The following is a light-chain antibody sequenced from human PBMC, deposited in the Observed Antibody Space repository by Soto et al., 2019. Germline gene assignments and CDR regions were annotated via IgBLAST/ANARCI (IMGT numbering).Light chain of an antibody. Sequence: HSVLTQPPSASGSPGQSVAISCTGTSSDVGGYNYVSWYQQHPGKAPKLMIYEVSKRPSGVPDRFSGSKSGNTASLTVSGLQAEDEADYYCSSYAHSSIYVFGTGTKLTVL. CDR2: EVS. V-gene: IGLV2-8*01. CDR1: SSDVGGYNY. J-gene: IGLJ1*01. CDR3: SSYAHSSIYV.